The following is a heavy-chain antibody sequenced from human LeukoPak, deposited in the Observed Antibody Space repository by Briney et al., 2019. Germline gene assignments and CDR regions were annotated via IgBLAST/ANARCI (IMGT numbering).Heavy chain of an antibody. D-gene: IGHD4-11*01. CDR1: GGSISNFY. J-gene: IGHJ4*02. CDR2: IHSSGPT. Sequence: SETLSLTCTVSGGSISNFYWTWIRQTPGQGLEWIGYIHSSGPTNYNPSLRSRLTMSVDTSQNQFSLKLNSVTAADTAVYYCARIYSNYPYYFDYWGQGTLVTVSS. V-gene: IGHV4-4*09. CDR3: ARIYSNYPYYFDY.